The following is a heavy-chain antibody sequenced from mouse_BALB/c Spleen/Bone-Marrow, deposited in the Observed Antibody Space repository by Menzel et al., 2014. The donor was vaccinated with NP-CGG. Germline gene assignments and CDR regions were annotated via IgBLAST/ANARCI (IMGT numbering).Heavy chain of an antibody. J-gene: IGHJ2*01. CDR1: GYTFTNYW. Sequence: VQLQQSGAELVRPGTSVKMSCKAAGYTFTNYWIGWVKQRPGRGLEWIGDIYPGGGYTNYNEKFKGKATLTADTSSSTAYMQLGSLTSEDSAIYYCARGHYFDYWGQGTTLTVSS. CDR3: ARGHYFDY. V-gene: IGHV1-63*02. D-gene: IGHD3-3*01. CDR2: IYPGGGYT.